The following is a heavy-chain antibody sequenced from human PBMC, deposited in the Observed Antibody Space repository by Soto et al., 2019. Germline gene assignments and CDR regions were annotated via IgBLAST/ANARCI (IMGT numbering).Heavy chain of an antibody. CDR2: ISYDGSNK. Sequence: GGSLRLSCAASGCTFSSYGMHWVRQAPGKGLEWVAVISYDGSNKYYADSVKGRFTISRDNSKNTLYLQMNSLRAEDTAVYYCANTEGPLRSWYFDLWRRGTLVTVSS. J-gene: IGHJ2*01. V-gene: IGHV3-30*18. CDR1: GCTFSSYG. CDR3: ANTEGPLRSWYFDL.